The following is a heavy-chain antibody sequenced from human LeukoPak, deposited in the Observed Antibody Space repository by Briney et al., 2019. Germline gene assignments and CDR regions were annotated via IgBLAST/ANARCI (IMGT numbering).Heavy chain of an antibody. Sequence: GGSLRLSCAASGFTFSDYYMNWIRQAPGKGLEWVSYISNSGKTIYYADSVKGRFTISRDNAKNSLYLQMNSLRAEDTAVYYCAKDRTVGASYWYFDLWGRGTLVTVSS. CDR2: ISNSGKTI. CDR1: GFTFSDYY. J-gene: IGHJ2*01. D-gene: IGHD1-26*01. V-gene: IGHV3-11*01. CDR3: AKDRTVGASYWYFDL.